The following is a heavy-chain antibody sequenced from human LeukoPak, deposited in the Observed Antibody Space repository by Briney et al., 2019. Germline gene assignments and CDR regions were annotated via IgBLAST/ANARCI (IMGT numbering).Heavy chain of an antibody. J-gene: IGHJ4*02. D-gene: IGHD6-13*01. V-gene: IGHV3-30*02. CDR2: IRYDGSNK. CDR1: GFTFGSYG. CDR3: AKDLTAAAGLFDY. Sequence: GGSLRLSCAASGFTFGSYGMHWVRQAPGKGLEWVAFIRYDGSNKYYADSVKGRFSISRDNSKNTLYLQMNTLTPEDTAVYYCAKDLTAAAGLFDYWGQGTLVTVSS.